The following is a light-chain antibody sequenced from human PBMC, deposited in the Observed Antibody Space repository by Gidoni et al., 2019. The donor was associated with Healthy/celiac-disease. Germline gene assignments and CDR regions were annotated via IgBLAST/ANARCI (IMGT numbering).Light chain of an antibody. CDR2: DAS. CDR1: QSVSSY. CDR3: QQRSNWPPIT. J-gene: IGKJ5*01. V-gene: IGKV3-11*01. Sequence: IVLTQSPATLSLSPGERATLSCRSSQSVSSYLAWYHQKPGQAPRLLIYDASNRATGIPARFSGSESGTDFTLTISSLEPEDFAVYYCQQRSNWPPITFGQGTRLEIK.